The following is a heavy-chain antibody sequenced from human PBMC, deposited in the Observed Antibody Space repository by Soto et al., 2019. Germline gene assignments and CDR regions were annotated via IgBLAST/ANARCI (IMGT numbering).Heavy chain of an antibody. V-gene: IGHV1-46*03. Sequence: ASVKVSCKASGYTFTSYYMHWVRQAPGQGLEWMGIINPSGGSTSYAQKFQGRVTMTRDTSTSTVYMELSSLRSEDTAVYYCARARRLGITSFGVVPTGGWFDPLGKGAVVSVCS. CDR2: INPSGGST. J-gene: IGHJ5*02. CDR1: GYTFTSYY. D-gene: IGHD3-3*01. CDR3: ARARRLGITSFGVVPTGGWFDP.